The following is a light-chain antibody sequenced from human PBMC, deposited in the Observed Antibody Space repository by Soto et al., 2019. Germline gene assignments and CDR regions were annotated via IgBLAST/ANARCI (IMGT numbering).Light chain of an antibody. CDR3: SSYTSSSLGV. V-gene: IGLV2-14*01. CDR2: DVS. J-gene: IGLJ2*01. CDR1: NSVVGGYNY. Sequence: QSALTQPASVSGSPGQSITISCTGTNSVVGGYNYVSWYHQHPGKAPKLMIYDVSNRPSGVSNRFSGYKSGNTASLTISGLQAEEEADYYCSSYTSSSLGVFGGGTKLTVL.